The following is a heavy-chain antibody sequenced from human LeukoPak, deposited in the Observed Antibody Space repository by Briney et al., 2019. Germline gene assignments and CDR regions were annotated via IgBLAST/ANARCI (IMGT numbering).Heavy chain of an antibody. CDR2: ISPYDGST. Sequence: GASVKVSCKASGYTFITYGINWVRQGPGQGLEWMGWISPYDGSTNFAQNLQGRVTMTTDTITSTAFMELRSLRFEDTALYYCARDKAPRYTYGLGHWGQGTLVTVSS. V-gene: IGHV1-18*01. J-gene: IGHJ4*02. CDR3: ARDKAPRYTYGLGH. D-gene: IGHD5-18*01. CDR1: GYTFITYG.